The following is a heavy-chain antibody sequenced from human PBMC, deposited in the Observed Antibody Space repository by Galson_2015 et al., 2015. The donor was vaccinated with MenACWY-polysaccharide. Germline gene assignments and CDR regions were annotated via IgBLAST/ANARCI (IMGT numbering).Heavy chain of an antibody. CDR3: ARDERRKNAFDI. CDR2: ISSSSSYI. Sequence: LRLSCAASGFTFSSYSMNWVRQAPGKGLEWVSSISSSSSYIYYADSVKGRFTISRDNAKNSLYLQMNSLRDEDTAVYYCARDERRKNAFDIWGQGTMVTVSS. J-gene: IGHJ3*02. V-gene: IGHV3-21*01. CDR1: GFTFSSYS.